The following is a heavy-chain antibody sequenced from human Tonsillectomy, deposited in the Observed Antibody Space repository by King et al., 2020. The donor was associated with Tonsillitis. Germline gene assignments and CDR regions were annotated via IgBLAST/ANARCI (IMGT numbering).Heavy chain of an antibody. CDR3: AKDTAYYDFWSGYSGNDY. J-gene: IGHJ4*02. V-gene: IGHV3-30*02. CDR2: IRYDGSNK. D-gene: IGHD3-3*01. Sequence: VQLVESGGGVVQPGGSLRLSCAASGFTFSSYGMHWVRQAPGKGLEWVAFIRYDGSNKYYADSVKGRFIISRDNSKNTLYLQMNSLRAEDTAVYYCAKDTAYYDFWSGYSGNDYWGQGTLVTVSS. CDR1: GFTFSSYG.